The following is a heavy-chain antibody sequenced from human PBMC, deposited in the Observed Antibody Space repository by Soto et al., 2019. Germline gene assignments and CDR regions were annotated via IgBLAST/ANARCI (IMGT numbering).Heavy chain of an antibody. D-gene: IGHD3-16*01. CDR2: ISAYNGNT. Sequence: GASVKVSCKTSTDTSTNHGFSWVRQAPGQGLEWMGWISAYNGNTNYAQKFQGRVTLTTDTATSTAYMEVRSLRSDDPAVYYCARDENSFLITLGTPIGWFDTWGPGTLVTVSS. V-gene: IGHV1-18*01. J-gene: IGHJ5*02. CDR1: TDTSTNHG. CDR3: ARDENSFLITLGTPIGWFDT.